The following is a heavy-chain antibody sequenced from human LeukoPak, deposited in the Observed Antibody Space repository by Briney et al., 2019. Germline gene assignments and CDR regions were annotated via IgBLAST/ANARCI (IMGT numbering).Heavy chain of an antibody. CDR2: IIPIFGTA. CDR1: GGTFSSYA. Sequence: SVKVSCKASGGTFSSYAISWVRQAPGQGLEWMGGIIPIFGTANYAQKFQGRVTITADKSTSTAYMELSSLRSEDTAVYYCARVRYRLAETYIDYWGQGTLVTVSS. D-gene: IGHD3-16*01. V-gene: IGHV1-69*06. J-gene: IGHJ4*02. CDR3: ARVRYRLAETYIDY.